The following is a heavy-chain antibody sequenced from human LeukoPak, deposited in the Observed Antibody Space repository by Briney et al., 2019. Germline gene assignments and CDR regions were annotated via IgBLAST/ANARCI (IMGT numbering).Heavy chain of an antibody. Sequence: SSETLSLTCTVSGGSISSSSYYWGWIRQPPGKGLEWIGSIYYSGSTYYNPSLKSRVTISVDTSKNQFSLKLSSVTAADTAVYYCARVGIAFGGEYYFDYWGQGTLVTVSS. CDR3: ARVGIAFGGEYYFDY. CDR2: IYYSGST. J-gene: IGHJ4*02. CDR1: GGSISSSSYY. V-gene: IGHV4-39*01. D-gene: IGHD3-16*01.